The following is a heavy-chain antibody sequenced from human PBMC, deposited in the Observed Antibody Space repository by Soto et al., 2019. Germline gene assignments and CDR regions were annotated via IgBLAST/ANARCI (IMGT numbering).Heavy chain of an antibody. CDR3: PHRRYSYRGGMAY. CDR1: GFSLSTSGVG. Sequence: QITLKESGPTLVKPTQTLTLTCTFSGFSLSTSGVGVGWIRQPPGKALEWLALIYWDDDKRYSPSLKSRPTNPKHTSKTHVFLTITNIDPVDTATYYSPHRRYSYRGGMAYSRQGTLVTVSS. D-gene: IGHD5-18*01. V-gene: IGHV2-5*02. J-gene: IGHJ4*02. CDR2: IYWDDDK.